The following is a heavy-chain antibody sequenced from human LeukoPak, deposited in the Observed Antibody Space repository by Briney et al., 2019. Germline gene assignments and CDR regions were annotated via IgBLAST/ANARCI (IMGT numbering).Heavy chain of an antibody. CDR1: GYTFTSYY. V-gene: IGHV1-46*01. J-gene: IGHJ4*02. CDR2: INPSGGST. Sequence: GASVKVSCKASGYTFTSYYIHWVRQAPGQGLEWMGIINPSGGSTSYAQKFQGRVTMTRDTSTSTVYMELSSLRSEDTAVYYCARGMHYGFWSGYYFDYWGQGTLVTVSS. D-gene: IGHD3-3*01. CDR3: ARGMHYGFWSGYYFDY.